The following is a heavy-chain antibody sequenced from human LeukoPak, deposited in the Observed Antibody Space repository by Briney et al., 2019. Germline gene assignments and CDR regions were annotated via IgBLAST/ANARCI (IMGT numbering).Heavy chain of an antibody. J-gene: IGHJ4*02. CDR3: ARASLRYFDWLGNDY. V-gene: IGHV3-11*01. CDR1: GFTFSNYW. Sequence: PGGSLRLSCAASGFTFSNYWMSWVRQAPGKGLEWVSYISSSGSTIYYADSVKGRFTISRDNAKNSLYLQMNSLRAEDTAVYYCARASLRYFDWLGNDYWGQGTLVTVSS. D-gene: IGHD3-9*01. CDR2: ISSSGSTI.